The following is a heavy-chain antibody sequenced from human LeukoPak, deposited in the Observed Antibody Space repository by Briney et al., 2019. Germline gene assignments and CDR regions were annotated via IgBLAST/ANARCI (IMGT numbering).Heavy chain of an antibody. D-gene: IGHD2-2*01. CDR2: ISHSGST. V-gene: IGHV4-30-2*01. CDR1: GDSIGSDAYY. CDR3: ARFTAANHYFDY. Sequence: SETLSLTCSVSGDSIGSDAYYWNWIRQPRGKGLEWIGYISHSGSTHYNPSLKSRVTMSVDWSTNQFSLKLSSVTAADTAVYYCARFTAANHYFDYWGQGTLVTVSS. J-gene: IGHJ4*02.